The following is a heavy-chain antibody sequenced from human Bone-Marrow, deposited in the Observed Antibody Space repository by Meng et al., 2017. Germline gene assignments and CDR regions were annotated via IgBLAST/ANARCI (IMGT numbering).Heavy chain of an antibody. CDR1: GYTFTSYG. Sequence: ASVKVSCKASGYTFTSYGISWVRQAPGQGLEWMGWMNPNSGNTGYAQKFQGRVTMTRNTSISTAYMELSSLRSEDTAVYYCARGPRYKRGYYYGMDVWGQGTTVTVSS. D-gene: IGHD5-18*01. J-gene: IGHJ6*02. CDR3: ARGPRYKRGYYYGMDV. CDR2: MNPNSGNT. V-gene: IGHV1-8*02.